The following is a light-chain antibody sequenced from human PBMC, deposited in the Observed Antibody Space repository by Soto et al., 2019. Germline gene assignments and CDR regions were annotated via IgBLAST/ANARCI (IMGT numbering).Light chain of an antibody. CDR2: WAS. CDR3: QQYYSTPWT. V-gene: IGKV4-1*01. Sequence: DIVMTQSPDSLAVSLGERATINCKSSQSVLYSSNNKNYLTWYQQKPGQPPKVLIYWASTRESGVPDRFSGSGSGTDFTLTISILQAEDVAVYYCQQYYSTPWTFGQGTKVEIK. J-gene: IGKJ1*01. CDR1: QSVLYSSNNKNY.